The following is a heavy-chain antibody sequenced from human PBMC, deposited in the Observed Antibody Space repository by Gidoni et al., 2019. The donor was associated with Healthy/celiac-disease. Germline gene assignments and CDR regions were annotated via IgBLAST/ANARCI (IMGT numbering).Heavy chain of an antibody. CDR2: IYWNDDK. V-gene: IGHV2-5*01. CDR1: GISLSTSGVG. Sequence: QITLKESGHTLVKPTQTLTRTCTFSGISLSTSGVGVGWIRQPPGKALEWLSLIYWNDDKRYSPSLQSRLTITKDTSKHQVVLTMTNIDPVDTATYYCAHLSCYSSSWYYFDYWGQGILVTVSS. J-gene: IGHJ4*02. D-gene: IGHD6-13*01. CDR3: AHLSCYSSSWYYFDY.